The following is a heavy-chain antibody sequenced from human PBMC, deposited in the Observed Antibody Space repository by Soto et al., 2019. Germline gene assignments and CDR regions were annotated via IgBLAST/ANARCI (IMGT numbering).Heavy chain of an antibody. D-gene: IGHD2-15*01. V-gene: IGHV1-46*01. CDR2: INPSGGST. CDR1: GYTFTSYY. Sequence: ASVKVSCKASGYTFTSYYIHWVRQAPGQGLEWMGIINPSGGSTSYAQKFQGRVTMTRDTSTSTVYMELSSLRSEDTAVYYCARDCSGRSCRPRYYYYGRDVWGQGTTITL. CDR3: ARDCSGRSCRPRYYYYGRDV. J-gene: IGHJ6*02.